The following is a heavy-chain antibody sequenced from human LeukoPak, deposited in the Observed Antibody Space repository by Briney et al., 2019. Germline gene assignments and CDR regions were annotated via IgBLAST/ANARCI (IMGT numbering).Heavy chain of an antibody. CDR1: GGSISSSSCYY. V-gene: IGHV4-39*07. D-gene: IGHD5-24*01. CDR2: IYHSGST. Sequence: SETLSLTCTVSGGSISSSSCYYWGCIRPPPGKVLGWIGSIYHSGSTYYNPSLKSRVTISVDTSKNQFSLKLSSVTAADTAVYYCARWLHRFYYFDYWGQGTLVTVSS. CDR3: ARWLHRFYYFDY. J-gene: IGHJ4*02.